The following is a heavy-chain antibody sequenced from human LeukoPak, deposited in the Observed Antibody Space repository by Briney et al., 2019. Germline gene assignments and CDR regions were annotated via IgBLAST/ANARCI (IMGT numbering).Heavy chain of an antibody. V-gene: IGHV3-21*01. CDR3: AREYSRPLVAAFDI. D-gene: IGHD3-9*01. CDR1: GFTFSSYS. Sequence: GGSLRLSCAASGFTFSSYSMNWVRQAPGKGLEWVSSISSSSSYIYYADSVKGRLTISRDNAKNSLYLQMNSLRAEDTAVYYCAREYSRPLVAAFDIWGQGTMVTVSS. J-gene: IGHJ3*02. CDR2: ISSSSSYI.